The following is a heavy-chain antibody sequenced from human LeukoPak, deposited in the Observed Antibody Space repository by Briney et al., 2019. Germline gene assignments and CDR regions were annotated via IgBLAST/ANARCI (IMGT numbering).Heavy chain of an antibody. V-gene: IGHV3-66*01. J-gene: IGHJ6*02. CDR3: ASLYYYYYGMDV. Sequence: PGGSLRLSCAASGFTVSSNYMGWVRQAPGKGLEWVSVIYSGGSTYYADSVKGRFTISRDNSKNTLYLQMNSLRAEDTAVYYCASLYYYYYGMDVWGQGTTVTVSS. CDR1: GFTVSSNY. CDR2: IYSGGST.